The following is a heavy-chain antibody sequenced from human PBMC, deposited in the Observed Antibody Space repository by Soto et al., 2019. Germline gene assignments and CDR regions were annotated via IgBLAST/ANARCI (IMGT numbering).Heavy chain of an antibody. J-gene: IGHJ6*02. Sequence: QVQLVQSGAEVKKPGASVKVSCKASGYTFTSYAMHWVRQATGQRLEWMGWINAGNGNTKYSQKFQGRVTITRDTSASTAYMELSSLRSEDTAVYYCARTTVTTYYYYYGMDVWGQGTTVNVSS. CDR2: INAGNGNT. D-gene: IGHD4-17*01. CDR1: GYTFTSYA. V-gene: IGHV1-3*01. CDR3: ARTTVTTYYYYYGMDV.